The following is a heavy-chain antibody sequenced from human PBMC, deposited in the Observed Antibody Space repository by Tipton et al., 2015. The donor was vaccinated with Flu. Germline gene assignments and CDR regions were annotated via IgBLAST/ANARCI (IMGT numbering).Heavy chain of an antibody. CDR2: IKQDGSEK. V-gene: IGHV3-7*01. CDR1: GFTVSSNY. D-gene: IGHD3-10*01. J-gene: IGHJ4*02. Sequence: VQLVQSGGGLIQPGGSLRLSCAASGFTVSSNYMSWVRQAPGKGLEWVANIKQDGSEKYYVDSVKGRFTISRDNAKNSLYLQMNSLRAEDTAVYYCAREWPDGGFDYWGQGTLVTVSS. CDR3: AREWPDGGFDY.